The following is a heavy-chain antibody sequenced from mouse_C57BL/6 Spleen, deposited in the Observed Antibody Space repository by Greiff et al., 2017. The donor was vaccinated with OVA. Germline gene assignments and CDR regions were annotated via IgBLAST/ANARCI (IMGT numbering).Heavy chain of an antibody. CDR2: ISYDGSN. D-gene: IGHD1-1*01. J-gene: IGHJ4*01. Sequence: EVKLMESGPGLVKPSQSLSLTCSVTGYSITSGYYWNWIRQFPGNKLEWMGYISYDGSNNYNPSLKNRISITRDTSKNQFFLKLNSVTTEDTATYYCARYYGSRTGYAMDYWGQGTSVTVSS. CDR1: GYSITSGYY. CDR3: ARYYGSRTGYAMDY. V-gene: IGHV3-6*01.